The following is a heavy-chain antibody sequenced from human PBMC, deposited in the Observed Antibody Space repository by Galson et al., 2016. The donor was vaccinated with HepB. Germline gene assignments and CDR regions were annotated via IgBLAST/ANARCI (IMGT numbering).Heavy chain of an antibody. Sequence: SLRLSCAASGFTFSSYAMSWVRQAPGKGLEWVSSIGDSGGDVYYADSVKGRFTISRDSSKSTLSLQMDSLGAEDTAVYYCAKVLGIAIFGVTVYTFDHWGQGTLVTVSS. CDR3: AKVLGIAIFGVTVYTFDH. V-gene: IGHV3-23*01. D-gene: IGHD3-3*01. J-gene: IGHJ4*02. CDR1: GFTFSSYA. CDR2: IGDSGGDV.